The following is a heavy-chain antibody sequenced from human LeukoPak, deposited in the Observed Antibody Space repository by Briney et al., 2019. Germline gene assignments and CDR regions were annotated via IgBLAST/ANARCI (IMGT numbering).Heavy chain of an antibody. CDR1: GWFFSCYY. Sequence: SETLSPTCVVYGWFFSCYYWNWIRQPPGKGLDWMGEINHSGSTNYNPSLKSRVTISVDTSKNQLSLKLSSVTAADTAVYYGARGGYGSGRRWFDHWGQGTLVTVSS. V-gene: IGHV4-34*01. J-gene: IGHJ5*02. D-gene: IGHD3-10*01. CDR2: INHSGST. CDR3: ARGGYGSGRRWFDH.